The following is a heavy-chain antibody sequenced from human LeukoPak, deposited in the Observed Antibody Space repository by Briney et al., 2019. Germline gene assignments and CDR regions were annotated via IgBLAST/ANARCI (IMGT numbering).Heavy chain of an antibody. Sequence: ASVKVSCKASGYSFTSHYMHWVRQAPGQGLEWMGWINPNSGGTNYAQKFQGRVTMTRDTSISTAYMELNRLRSDDTAMYYCATSGYSDYGYFDYWGQGTLVTVSS. D-gene: IGHD5-12*01. CDR3: ATSGYSDYGYFDY. CDR1: GYSFTSHY. J-gene: IGHJ4*02. V-gene: IGHV1-2*02. CDR2: INPNSGGT.